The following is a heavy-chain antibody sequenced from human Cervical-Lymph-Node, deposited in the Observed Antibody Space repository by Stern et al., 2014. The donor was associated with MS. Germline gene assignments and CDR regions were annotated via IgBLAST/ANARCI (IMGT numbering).Heavy chain of an antibody. CDR2: IVPIFATA. CDR3: ARPPTVVDGRFDV. J-gene: IGHJ4*02. CDR1: GGTFSSYP. D-gene: IGHD4-23*01. Sequence: VQLVQSGAEVKKPGSSVKVSCKASGGTFSSYPITWVRQAPGQGLEWMGAIVPIFATANYAQRFQGRGTITADESTTTAYMELASLTSDDTAVYYCARPPTVVDGRFDVWGQGTLVTVSS. V-gene: IGHV1-69*01.